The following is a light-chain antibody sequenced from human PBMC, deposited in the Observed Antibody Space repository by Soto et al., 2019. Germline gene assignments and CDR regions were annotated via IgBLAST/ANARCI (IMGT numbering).Light chain of an antibody. Sequence: EIVLTQSPATLSLAPVERATLSCRASQSVSSNLAWYQQKLGQAPRLLIYGASTRATGISDRFSGSGSGTDFTLTISRLEPEDFAVYYCQQYGSSPLTFGGGTKVDIK. V-gene: IGKV3-20*01. CDR1: QSVSSN. CDR3: QQYGSSPLT. J-gene: IGKJ4*01. CDR2: GAS.